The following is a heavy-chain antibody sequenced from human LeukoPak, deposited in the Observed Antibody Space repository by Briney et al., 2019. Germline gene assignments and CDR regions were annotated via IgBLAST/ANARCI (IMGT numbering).Heavy chain of an antibody. CDR1: GGSISTYY. Sequence: PSETLSLTCTVSGGSISTYYWSWIRQPAGKGLEWIGHIYTSGSTNYSPSLKSRVAMSVDTSKNHFSLKLSSVTAADTAVYYCARHFDCSGGSCYRFDAFDIWGQGTMVIVSS. CDR3: ARHFDCSGGSCYRFDAFDI. CDR2: IYTSGST. D-gene: IGHD2-15*01. V-gene: IGHV4-4*07. J-gene: IGHJ3*02.